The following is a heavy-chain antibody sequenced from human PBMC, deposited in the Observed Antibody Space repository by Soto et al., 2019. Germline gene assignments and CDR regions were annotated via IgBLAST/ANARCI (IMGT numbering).Heavy chain of an antibody. J-gene: IGHJ4*02. Sequence: GGSLRLSCAASKFSFRDYAMTWVRQAPGKGLEWVSSISGNTVSTYYADSVKGRFTISRDNSKNTLYLQVNSLRAEDTAVYYCANRNYYDSSAYYQYYFDYWGQGTLVTVSS. V-gene: IGHV3-23*01. CDR1: KFSFRDYA. CDR3: ANRNYYDSSAYYQYYFDY. D-gene: IGHD3-22*01. CDR2: ISGNTVST.